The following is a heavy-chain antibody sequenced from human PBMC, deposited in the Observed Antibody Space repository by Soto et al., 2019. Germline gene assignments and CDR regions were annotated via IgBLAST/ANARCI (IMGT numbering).Heavy chain of an antibody. V-gene: IGHV4-31*03. J-gene: IGHJ6*02. CDR3: ARDRSGDYVGSNYYYYGMDV. CDR2: IYYSGST. D-gene: IGHD4-17*01. Sequence: QVQLQESGPGLVKPSQTLSLTCTVSGGSISSGGYYWSWIRQHPGKGLEWIGYIYYSGSTYYNPSLKSRVTISVDTSKNQFSLKLSSVTAADTAVYYCARDRSGDYVGSNYYYYGMDVWGQGTTVTVSS. CDR1: GGSISSGGYY.